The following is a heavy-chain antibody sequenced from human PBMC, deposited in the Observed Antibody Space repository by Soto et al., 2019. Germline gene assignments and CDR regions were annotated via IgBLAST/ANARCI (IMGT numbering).Heavy chain of an antibody. CDR3: ARTRITSTAATLDP. V-gene: IGHV4-59*01. J-gene: IGHJ5*02. D-gene: IGHD1-20*01. CDR2: MSYSGSA. CDR1: GGSLSTYD. Sequence: PSETLSLTCTVSGGSLSTYDWRWIRQPPGKGLEWIVYMSYSGSAHYNPSLKRRVIISVDTSNNQVPLKLSYVTRADTAVDYCARTRITSTAATLDPWGQGTLVTVSS.